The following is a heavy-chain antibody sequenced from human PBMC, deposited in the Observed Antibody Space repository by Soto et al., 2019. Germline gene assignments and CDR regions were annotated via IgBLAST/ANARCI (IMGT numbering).Heavy chain of an antibody. D-gene: IGHD1-1*01. CDR2: IWYDGSNK. V-gene: IGHV3-33*06. J-gene: IGHJ4*02. CDR1: GFTFSSYG. CDR3: AKGVAGTTPTPPFDY. Sequence: GGSLRLSCAASGFTFSSYGMHWVRQAPGKGLEWVAVIWYDGSNKYYADSVKGRFTISRDNSKNTLYLQMNSLRAEDTAVYYCAKGVAGTTPTPPFDYWGQGTLVTVSS.